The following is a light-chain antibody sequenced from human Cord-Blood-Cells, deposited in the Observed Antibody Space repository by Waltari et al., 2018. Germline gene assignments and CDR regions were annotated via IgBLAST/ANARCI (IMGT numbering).Light chain of an antibody. J-gene: IGLJ3*02. CDR2: DVS. CDR3: CSYAGSYTFEV. V-gene: IGLV2-11*01. CDR1: SSDVGGYNY. Sequence: QSALTQPRSVSGSPGQSVTISCTGTSSDVGGYNYVPCYQQHPGKAPKRMIYDVSKRPSGVPDRFSGSKSGNTASLTISGLQAEDEADYYCCSYAGSYTFEVFGGGTKLTVL.